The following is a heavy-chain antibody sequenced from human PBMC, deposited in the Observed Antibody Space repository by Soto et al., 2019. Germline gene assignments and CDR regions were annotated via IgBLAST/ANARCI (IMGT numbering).Heavy chain of an antibody. J-gene: IGHJ6*03. D-gene: IGHD3-3*01. CDR1: GFTFSSYS. CDR3: AREGEWSLYYYYMDV. Sequence: GGSLRLSCAASGFTFSSYSMNWVRQAPGKGLEWVSSISSSSSYIYYADSVKGRFTISRDNAKNSLYLQMNSLRAEDTAVYYCAREGEWSLYYYYMDVWGKGTTVTVSS. CDR2: ISSSSSYI. V-gene: IGHV3-21*01.